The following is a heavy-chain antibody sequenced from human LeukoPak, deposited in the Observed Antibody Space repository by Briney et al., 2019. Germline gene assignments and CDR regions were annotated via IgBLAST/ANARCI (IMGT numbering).Heavy chain of an antibody. CDR2: INAGNGNT. Sequence: ASVTVSCTASGYTFTSYAMHWVRQAPGQRLEWMGWINAGNGNTKYSQKFQGRVTITRDTSASTAYMELSSLRSEDTAVYYCASSDIVVVPAALFDYYYYYGMDVWGQGTTVTVSS. CDR1: GYTFTSYA. CDR3: ASSDIVVVPAALFDYYYYYGMDV. J-gene: IGHJ6*02. D-gene: IGHD2-2*01. V-gene: IGHV1-3*01.